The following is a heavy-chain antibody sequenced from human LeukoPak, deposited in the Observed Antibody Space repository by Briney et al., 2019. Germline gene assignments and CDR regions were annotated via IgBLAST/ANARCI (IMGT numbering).Heavy chain of an antibody. J-gene: IGHJ4*02. CDR3: ARSSSTSCSFDY. CDR2: IYHSGST. CDR1: GYSISSGYY. Sequence: PSETLSLTCTVSGYSISSGYYWGWIRQPPGKGLEGIGSIYHSGSTYYNPSLKSRVTISVDTSKNQFSLKLSSVTAADTAVYYCARSSSTSCSFDYWGQGTLVTVSS. V-gene: IGHV4-38-2*02. D-gene: IGHD2-2*01.